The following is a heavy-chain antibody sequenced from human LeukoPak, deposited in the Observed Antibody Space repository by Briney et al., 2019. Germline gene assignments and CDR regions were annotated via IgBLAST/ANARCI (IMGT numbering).Heavy chain of an antibody. J-gene: IGHJ4*02. CDR2: IKQDGNEK. Sequence: GGSLRLSCAASGFRFSTYWMSWVRQAPGKGLEWVANIKQDGNEKYYADSVKGRFTISRDNGKNSLDLQMNSLRADDTAVYYCARDTLGEGEDANYAVYYFDYWGQGTVVTVSS. CDR3: ARDTLGEGEDANYAVYYFDY. V-gene: IGHV3-7*01. CDR1: GFRFSTYW. D-gene: IGHD4/OR15-4a*01.